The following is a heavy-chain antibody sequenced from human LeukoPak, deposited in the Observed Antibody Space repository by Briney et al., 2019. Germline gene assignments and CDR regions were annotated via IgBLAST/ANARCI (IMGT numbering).Heavy chain of an antibody. D-gene: IGHD2-15*01. CDR3: ARGLGYCSGGSCS. Sequence: ASVKVSCKASGYTFTGYYMHWVRQAPGQGLEWMGWINPNSGGTNYAQKFQGRVTMTRDTSTSTAYMELSRLRSDDTAVYYCARGLGYCSGGSCSWGQGTLVTVSS. CDR2: INPNSGGT. V-gene: IGHV1-2*02. J-gene: IGHJ4*02. CDR1: GYTFTGYY.